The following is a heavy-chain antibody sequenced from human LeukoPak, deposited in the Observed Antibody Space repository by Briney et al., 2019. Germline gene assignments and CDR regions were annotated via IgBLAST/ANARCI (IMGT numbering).Heavy chain of an antibody. CDR1: GFTFSNYW. CDR2: INSDGSST. D-gene: IGHD6-19*01. J-gene: IGHJ4*02. V-gene: IGHV3-74*03. CDR3: ARESWGQQWHSDC. Sequence: GGSLRLSCAASGFTFSNYWMHWVRQAPGKGLAWVSRINSDGSSTTYADSVKGRFTISRDNAKNTLYLQMNSLRAEDTAVYYCARESWGQQWHSDCWGQGTLVTVSS.